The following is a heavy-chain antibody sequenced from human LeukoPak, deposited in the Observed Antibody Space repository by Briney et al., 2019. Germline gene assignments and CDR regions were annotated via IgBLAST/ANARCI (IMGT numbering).Heavy chain of an antibody. CDR1: GFTFSSYW. V-gene: IGHV3-74*01. Sequence: QPGGSLRLSCAASGFTFSSYWMHWVRQAPGKGLVWVSRINSDGSSTSYADSVKGRFTISRDNAKNTLYLQMNSLRAEDTAVYYCARGDYYYGSGSYYYYYYYYMDVWGKGTTVTISS. J-gene: IGHJ6*03. D-gene: IGHD3-10*01. CDR3: ARGDYYYGSGSYYYYYYYYMDV. CDR2: INSDGSST.